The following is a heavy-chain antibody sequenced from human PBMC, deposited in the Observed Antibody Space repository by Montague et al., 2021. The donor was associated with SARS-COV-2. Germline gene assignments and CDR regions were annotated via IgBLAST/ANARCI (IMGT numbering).Heavy chain of an antibody. Sequence: SETRSLTCSVSGGSLSTYYWSWIRQPPGKGLEWIGYIDDSGTTRYNPSPRSRATISLDLSKNQFSLDLNSVTAADTAVYYCARNAYNHYGLDVWGQGTTVTVSS. CDR2: IDDSGTT. CDR1: GGSLSTYY. CDR3: ARNAYNHYGLDV. V-gene: IGHV4-59*08. J-gene: IGHJ6*02.